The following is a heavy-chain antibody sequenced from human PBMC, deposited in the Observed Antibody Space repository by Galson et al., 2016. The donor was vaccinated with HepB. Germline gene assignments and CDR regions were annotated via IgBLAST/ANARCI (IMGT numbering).Heavy chain of an antibody. J-gene: IGHJ6*02. CDR3: ARWNYGWDV. CDR1: GFVFSTYL. CDR2: IKHDGGEK. V-gene: IGHV3-7*03. Sequence: CAASGFVFSTYLMTWVRQAPGRGLECVANIKHDGGEKYYVESVKGRFIISRDNAQDSLYLQMNSLRDEDTAMYYCARWNYGWDVWGQGATVTVSS.